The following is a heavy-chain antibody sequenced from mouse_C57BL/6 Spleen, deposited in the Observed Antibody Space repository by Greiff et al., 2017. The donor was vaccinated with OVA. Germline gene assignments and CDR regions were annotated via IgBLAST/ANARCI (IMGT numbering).Heavy chain of an antibody. CDR2: IHPNSGST. Sequence: QVQLQQPGAELVKPGASVKLSCKASGYTFTSYWMHWVKQRPGQGLEWIGMIHPNSGSTNYNEKFKSKATLTVDKSSSTAYMQLSSLTSEDSAVYYCARELGQGPYFDYWGQGTTLTVSS. CDR3: ARELGQGPYFDY. CDR1: GYTFTSYW. J-gene: IGHJ2*01. V-gene: IGHV1-64*01. D-gene: IGHD4-1*01.